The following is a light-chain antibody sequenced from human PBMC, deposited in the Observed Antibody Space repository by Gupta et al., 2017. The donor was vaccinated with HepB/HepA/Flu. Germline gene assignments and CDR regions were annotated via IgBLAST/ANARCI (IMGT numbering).Light chain of an antibody. CDR3: QQTYGTPWT. Sequence: DIQMTQSPSSLSASVGDRVTMTCRASQTISVYLSWFQQKPGKAPKLLIYGSSNLQSGVASRFSGSGSGTDFSLTISSLQPEDFATYYCQQTYGTPWTFGQGTKVELK. CDR2: GSS. J-gene: IGKJ1*01. V-gene: IGKV1-39*01. CDR1: QTISVY.